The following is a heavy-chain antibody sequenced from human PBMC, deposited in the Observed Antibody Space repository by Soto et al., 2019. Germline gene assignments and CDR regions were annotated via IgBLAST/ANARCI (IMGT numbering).Heavy chain of an antibody. Sequence: LSLTCTVSGGSISSYYWSWIRQPPGKGLQWIGYIYYSGSTNYNPSLKSRVTISVDTSKNQFSLKLSSVTAADTAVYYCARRYGTSMDVWGQGTTVTVSS. CDR1: GGSISSYY. D-gene: IGHD5-18*01. CDR2: IYYSGST. CDR3: ARRYGTSMDV. J-gene: IGHJ6*02. V-gene: IGHV4-59*01.